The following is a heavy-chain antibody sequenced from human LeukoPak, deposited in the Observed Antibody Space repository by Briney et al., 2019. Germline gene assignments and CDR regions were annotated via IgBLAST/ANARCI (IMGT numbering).Heavy chain of an antibody. V-gene: IGHV3-74*01. Sequence: AGGSLRLSCAGSGFTFSSYWMHWVRQAPGKGLVWVSRINSDGSSTSYADSVKGRFTISRDNAKNTLYLQMNSLRAEDTAVYYCARGRDDILTGNWFDPWGQGTLVTVSS. CDR2: INSDGSST. CDR1: GFTFSSYW. D-gene: IGHD3-9*01. J-gene: IGHJ5*02. CDR3: ARGRDDILTGNWFDP.